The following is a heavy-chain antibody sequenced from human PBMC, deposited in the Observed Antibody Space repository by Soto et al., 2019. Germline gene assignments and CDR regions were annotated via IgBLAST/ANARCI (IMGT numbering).Heavy chain of an antibody. Sequence: QVQLAESGGGVVQPGRSLRLSCAASGFSFNNHGMHWVRQAPGKGLEWVAVIWYDGSYKYYADSVKGRFTISSHKSKNTLYLPMNGLRAEDTALYYCARTHMVSYYFDSWGQGTLVTVSS. CDR1: GFSFNNHG. CDR3: ARTHMVSYYFDS. V-gene: IGHV3-33*01. CDR2: IWYDGSYK. J-gene: IGHJ4*02. D-gene: IGHD2-8*01.